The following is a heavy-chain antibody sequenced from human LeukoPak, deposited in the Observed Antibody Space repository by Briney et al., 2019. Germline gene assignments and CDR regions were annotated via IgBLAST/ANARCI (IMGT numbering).Heavy chain of an antibody. J-gene: IGHJ4*02. CDR3: ARDPFLTGPHGIDY. V-gene: IGHV4-39*07. CDR1: GGSISSYY. Sequence: SETLSLTCTVSGGSISSYYWGWIRQPPGKGLEWIGSIYYSGSTYYNPSLKSRVTISVDTSKNQFSLKLSSVTAADTAVYYCARDPFLTGPHGIDYWGQGTLVTVSS. CDR2: IYYSGST. D-gene: IGHD3-9*01.